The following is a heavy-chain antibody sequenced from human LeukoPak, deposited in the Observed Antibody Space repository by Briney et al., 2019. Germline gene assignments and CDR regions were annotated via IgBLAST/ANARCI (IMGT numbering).Heavy chain of an antibody. CDR3: ARWTSSVFDY. D-gene: IGHD3-22*01. CDR1: GFTFSSYA. V-gene: IGHV3-30-3*01. Sequence: GRSLRLSCAASGFTFSSYAMHWVRQAPGKGLEWVAVISYDGSNKYYADSVKGRFTISRDNSKSTLYLQMNSLRAEDTAVYYCARWTSSVFDYWGQGTLVTVSS. J-gene: IGHJ4*02. CDR2: ISYDGSNK.